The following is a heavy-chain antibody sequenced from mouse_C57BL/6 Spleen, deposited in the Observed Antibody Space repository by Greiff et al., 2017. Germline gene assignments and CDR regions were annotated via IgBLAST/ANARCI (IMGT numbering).Heavy chain of an antibody. CDR1: GYTFTSYW. Sequence: QVQLQQPGAELVRPGSSVKLSCKASGYTFTSYWMHWVKQRPIQGLEWIGNIDPSDSETPYNQKFKDKATLTVDKSSSTAYMQLSSLTSEDSAVYSCASGLLFDYWGQGTTRTVSS. J-gene: IGHJ2*01. CDR2: IDPSDSET. D-gene: IGHD2-10*01. V-gene: IGHV1-52*01. CDR3: ASGLLFDY.